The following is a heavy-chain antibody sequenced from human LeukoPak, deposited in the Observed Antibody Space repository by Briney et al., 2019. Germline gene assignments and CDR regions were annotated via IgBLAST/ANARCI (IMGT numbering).Heavy chain of an antibody. D-gene: IGHD6-19*01. Sequence: GGSLRLSCAASGFTFSSYAMSWVRQAPGKGLEWLSSISGSGSSTYYADSVKGRFTISRDNSKNTLYLQMNSLRAEDTAVYYCAKDTVAVAALFDPWGQGTLVTVSS. CDR3: AKDTVAVAALFDP. J-gene: IGHJ5*02. CDR2: ISGSGSST. V-gene: IGHV3-23*01. CDR1: GFTFSSYA.